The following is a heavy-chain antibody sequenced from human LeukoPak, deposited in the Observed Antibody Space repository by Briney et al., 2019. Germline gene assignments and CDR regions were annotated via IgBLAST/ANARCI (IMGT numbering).Heavy chain of an antibody. CDR2: IYYSGNTV. D-gene: IGHD1-26*01. J-gene: IGHJ5*02. CDR1: GGSITSHY. CDR3: AREYLGRVGATNWSDP. V-gene: IGHV4-59*11. Sequence: SSETLSLTCTVSGGSITSHYWSWIRQPLGKGLEWIGYIYYSGNTVDYNPSLKRRATILLDTSRTQFSLQLTSVTAADTAVYYCAREYLGRVGATNWSDPWGQGTLVTVSS.